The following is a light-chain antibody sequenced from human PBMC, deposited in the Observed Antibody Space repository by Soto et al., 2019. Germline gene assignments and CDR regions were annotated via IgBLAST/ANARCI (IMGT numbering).Light chain of an antibody. J-gene: IGKJ2*01. Sequence: DIQMTQSPSTLSASVGDRVTITCRASQSISSWLAWYQQKPGKAPKLLIYDVSSLKSGGPSRFSGSGSGTECTLTISSLQPDDVATYYCQQYNSDFVYTVGQGTKLEIK. CDR1: QSISSW. CDR3: QQYNSDFVYT. V-gene: IGKV1-5*01. CDR2: DVS.